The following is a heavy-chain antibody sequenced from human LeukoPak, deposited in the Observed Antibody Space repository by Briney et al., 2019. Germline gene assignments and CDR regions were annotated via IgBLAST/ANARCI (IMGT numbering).Heavy chain of an antibody. D-gene: IGHD3-10*01. CDR2: IRYDGSNK. CDR1: GFTFSSYG. V-gene: IGHV3-30*02. J-gene: IGHJ6*03. CDR3: ARFAAGGSYYYYMDV. Sequence: GGSLRLSCAASGFTFSSYGMHWVRQAPGKGLEWVAFIRYDGSNKYYADSVKGRFTISRDNAKNSLYLQMNSLRADDTAVYYCARFAAGGSYYYYMDVWGKGTTVTVSS.